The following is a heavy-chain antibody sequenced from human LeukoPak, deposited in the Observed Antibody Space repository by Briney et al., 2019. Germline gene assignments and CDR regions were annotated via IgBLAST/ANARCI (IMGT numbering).Heavy chain of an antibody. D-gene: IGHD6-19*01. Sequence: SETLSLTCTVSGGSISSSNWWSWVRQPPGKGLEWIGEIYHSGSTNYNPSLRSRVTISVDKSKNQFSLKLSSVTAADTAVYYCARTSGGIAVAGHDAFDIWGQGTMVTVSS. CDR2: IYHSGST. V-gene: IGHV4-4*02. CDR1: GGSISSSNW. CDR3: ARTSGGIAVAGHDAFDI. J-gene: IGHJ3*02.